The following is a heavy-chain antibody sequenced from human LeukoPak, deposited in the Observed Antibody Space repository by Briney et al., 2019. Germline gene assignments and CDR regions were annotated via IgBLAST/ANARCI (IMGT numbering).Heavy chain of an antibody. J-gene: IGHJ6*03. CDR1: GFTFSSYG. V-gene: IGHV3-30*02. D-gene: IGHD3-16*02. CDR2: IRYDGSNK. CDR3: AKDYGTCGGVIVPDYYYYYMDV. Sequence: GGSLRLSCAASGFTFSSYGMHWVRQAPGKGLEWVALIRYDGSNKYYADSVKGRFTISRDTSMNTLDLQMSSLRAEDTAVYYCAKDYGTCGGVIVPDYYYYYMDVWGKGTTVTVSS.